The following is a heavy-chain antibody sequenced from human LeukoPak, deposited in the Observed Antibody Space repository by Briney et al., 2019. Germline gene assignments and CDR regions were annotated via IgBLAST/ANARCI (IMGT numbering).Heavy chain of an antibody. CDR2: IYYSGST. CDR1: GGSISSSSYY. D-gene: IGHD2-2*01. Sequence: SETLSLTCTVSGGSISSSSYYWGWIRQPPGKGLEWIGSIYYSGSTYYNPSLKSRVTISVDTSKNQFSLKLSSVTAADTAVYYCARHRSSTSRSDYYFDYWGQGTLVTVSS. J-gene: IGHJ4*02. CDR3: ARHRSSTSRSDYYFDY. V-gene: IGHV4-39*01.